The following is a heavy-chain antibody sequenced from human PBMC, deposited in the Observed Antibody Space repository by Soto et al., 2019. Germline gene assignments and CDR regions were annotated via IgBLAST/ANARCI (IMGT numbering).Heavy chain of an antibody. V-gene: IGHV3-23*01. CDR1: GFSFSRYD. J-gene: IGHJ6*02. CDR2: ISAGGTDT. D-gene: IGHD3-3*01. CDR3: ARPRGDFWSGYPHGMDV. Sequence: GGSLRLSCAASGFSFSRYDMSWLRQAPGKGLEWVSAISAGGTDTPVADSVKGRFTISRDNSKNTLYLQMNSLRAEDTAVYYCARPRGDFWSGYPHGMDVWGQGTTVTVSS.